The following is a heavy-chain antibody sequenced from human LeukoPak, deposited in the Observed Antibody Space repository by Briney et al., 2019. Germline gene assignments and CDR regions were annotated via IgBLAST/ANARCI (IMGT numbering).Heavy chain of an antibody. CDR3: AEGLLSTGYSNS. CDR2: INHIGST. D-gene: IGHD5-12*01. V-gene: IGHV4-34*01. J-gene: IGHJ4*02. Sequence: SETLSLTCAVYGGFLSRYYRSWIRQSPGKGLEWIGEINHIGSTNYNPSLKSRVTISLDTSKNHFSLNLTSETAADTAVYYCAEGLLSTGYSNSWGQGTQVTVSS. CDR1: GGFLSRYY.